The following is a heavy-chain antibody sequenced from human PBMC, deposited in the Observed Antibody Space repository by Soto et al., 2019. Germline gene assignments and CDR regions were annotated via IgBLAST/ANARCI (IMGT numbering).Heavy chain of an antibody. V-gene: IGHV1-2*04. CDR2: INPNSGGT. J-gene: IGHJ5*02. CDR1: GYTFTGYY. Sequence: ASVKVSCKASGYTFTGYYMHWVRQAPGQGLEWMGWINPNSGGTNYAQKFQGWVTMTRDTSISTAYMELSRLRSDDTAVYYCAMGIVAIPNWFDPWGQGTLVTVSS. CDR3: AMGIVAIPNWFDP. D-gene: IGHD3-22*01.